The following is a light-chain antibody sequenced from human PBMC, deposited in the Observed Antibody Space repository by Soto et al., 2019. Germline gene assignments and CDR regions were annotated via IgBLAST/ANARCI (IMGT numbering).Light chain of an antibody. Sequence: EILLTQSPATLSLSPGERATLSCRAIQIFSSYLAWYQQKPGQAPRLLIYDASNRATGIPARFSGSGSGTDFTLTVSRLEPEDFAVYYCQQYGGSTYTFGQGTKVDIK. CDR2: DAS. CDR1: QIFSSY. CDR3: QQYGGSTYT. J-gene: IGKJ2*01. V-gene: IGKV3-11*01.